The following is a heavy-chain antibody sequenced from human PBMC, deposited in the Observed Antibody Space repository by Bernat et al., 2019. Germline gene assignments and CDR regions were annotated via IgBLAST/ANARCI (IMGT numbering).Heavy chain of an antibody. J-gene: IGHJ6*02. CDR1: GFTFSSYG. V-gene: IGHV3-30*03. CDR2: ISYDGSNK. CDR3: AVLWFGELTHKYYYYGMDV. D-gene: IGHD3-10*01. Sequence: QVQLVESGGGVVQPGRSLRLSCAASGFTFSSYGMHWVRQAPGKGLEWVAVISYDGSNKYYADSVEGRFTISRDNSKNTLYLQMNSLRAEDTAVDYCAVLWFGELTHKYYYYGMDVWGQGTTVTVSS.